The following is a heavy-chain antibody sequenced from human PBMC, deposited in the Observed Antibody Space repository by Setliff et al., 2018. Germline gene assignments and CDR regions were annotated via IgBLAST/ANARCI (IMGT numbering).Heavy chain of an antibody. V-gene: IGHV5-51*01. D-gene: IGHD4-17*01. CDR3: ARLGPTVASWEDY. CDR2: IYPGDSDT. CDR1: GYSFTSHW. J-gene: IGHJ4*02. Sequence: GESLKISCKGSGYSFTSHWIGWVRQMPGKGLEWMGIIYPGDSDTRYSPSFQGQVTISADTSISTAYLQWSGLKAPDTAMYYCARLGPTVASWEDYWGQGTLVTVSS.